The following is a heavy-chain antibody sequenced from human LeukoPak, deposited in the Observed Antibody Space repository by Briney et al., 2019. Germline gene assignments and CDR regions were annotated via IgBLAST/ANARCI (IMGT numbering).Heavy chain of an antibody. D-gene: IGHD3/OR15-3a*01. CDR3: ARDKLDDLAFDY. J-gene: IGHJ4*02. V-gene: IGHV1-69*13. CDR2: IIAIFGTA. CDR1: GGTLSNFA. Sequence: ASVKVSCKASGGTLSNFAISWVRRAPGQGLEWMGGIIAIFGTANYAQKFQGRVTITADESTTTAYMELSSLRSEDTAVYYCARDKLDDLAFDYWGQGTLVTVSS.